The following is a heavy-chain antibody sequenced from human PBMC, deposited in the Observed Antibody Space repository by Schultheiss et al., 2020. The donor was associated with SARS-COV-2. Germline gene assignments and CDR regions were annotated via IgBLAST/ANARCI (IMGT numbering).Heavy chain of an antibody. V-gene: IGHV3-74*01. Sequence: GESLISCAASGFTFSSYWMHWVRQAPGKGLVWVSRINSDGSSTSYADSVKGRFTISRDNAKNSLYLQMNSLRAEDTAVYYCATTDGDPRRGNWFDPWGQGTLVTVSS. D-gene: IGHD4-17*01. CDR1: GFTFSSYW. J-gene: IGHJ5*02. CDR2: INSDGSST. CDR3: ATTDGDPRRGNWFDP.